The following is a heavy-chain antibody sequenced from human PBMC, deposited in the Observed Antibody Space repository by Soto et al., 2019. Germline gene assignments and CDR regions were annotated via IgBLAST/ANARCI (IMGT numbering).Heavy chain of an antibody. CDR3: GRNREVLGGGYYYAMDV. D-gene: IGHD3-16*01. V-gene: IGHV3-30-3*01. J-gene: IGHJ6*02. CDR2: ISYDGSNK. CDR1: GFTFSNYA. Sequence: QVQLVESGGGVVQPGRSLSLSCAAPGFTFSNYAMHWVRQAPGKGLEWVAVISYDGSNKYYADSVKGRFTISRDNSKSTLYLQMNSLSAEDTAVYYCGRNREVLGGGYYYAMDVWGQGTTVTVSS.